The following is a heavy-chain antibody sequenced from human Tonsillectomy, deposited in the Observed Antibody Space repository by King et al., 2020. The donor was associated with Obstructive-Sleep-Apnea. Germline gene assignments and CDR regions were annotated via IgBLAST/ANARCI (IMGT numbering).Heavy chain of an antibody. D-gene: IGHD6-19*01. J-gene: IGHJ4*02. CDR3: AGHSSGWNFDY. CDR2: IKQDGSEK. Sequence: VQLVESGGGLVQPGGSLRLSCEASGFTFSSYRMSWVRQAPGKGLEWVVNIKQDGSEKYYVDSVKGRFTISRDNAKNSLYLQMNSLRAEDTAVYYCAGHSSGWNFDYGGQGPLVTVSS. CDR1: GFTFSSYR. V-gene: IGHV3-7*01.